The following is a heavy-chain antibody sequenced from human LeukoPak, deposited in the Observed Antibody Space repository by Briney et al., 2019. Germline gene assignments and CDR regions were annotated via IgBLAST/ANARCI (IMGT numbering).Heavy chain of an antibody. Sequence: GGSLRLSCAASGFTFSDYWMSWVRQAPGKGLEWVANIQQDGSEKYYVDSVKGRFTISRDNAKKSLFLQVSSLRGEDTAVYYCARDRGFSYVIDFWGQGTLVTVSS. CDR1: GFTFSDYW. D-gene: IGHD5-18*01. J-gene: IGHJ4*02. CDR2: IQQDGSEK. CDR3: ARDRGFSYVIDF. V-gene: IGHV3-7*04.